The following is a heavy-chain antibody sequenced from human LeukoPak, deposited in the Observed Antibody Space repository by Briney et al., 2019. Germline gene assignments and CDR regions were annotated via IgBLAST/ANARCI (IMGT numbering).Heavy chain of an antibody. CDR3: ATFAGVVTAGLLL. V-gene: IGHV3-7*01. CDR1: GFTSSTFW. J-gene: IGHJ6*04. Sequence: GGSLRLSCVASGFTSSTFWMSWVRRPPGKGLEWVANIKKDGSEKEYVDSVKGRFSIFRDNAKNSVFLQMNSLRAEDTAVYYCATFAGVVTAGLLLWGKGTTVIVSS. CDR2: IKKDGSEK. D-gene: IGHD6-13*01.